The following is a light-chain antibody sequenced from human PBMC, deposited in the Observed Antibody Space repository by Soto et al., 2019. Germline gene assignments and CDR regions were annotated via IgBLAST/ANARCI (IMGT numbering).Light chain of an antibody. CDR3: QEYDNWPPEGT. Sequence: EIVLTQSPATLSLSPGERATLSCRATQSVSSYLAWYQQKPGQAPRLLIYDASNRATGIPARFSGSGSGIEFTLSINSLQSEDFAVYYCQEYDNWPPEGTFGQGTKVDIK. CDR1: QSVSSY. CDR2: DAS. J-gene: IGKJ1*01. V-gene: IGKV3-11*01.